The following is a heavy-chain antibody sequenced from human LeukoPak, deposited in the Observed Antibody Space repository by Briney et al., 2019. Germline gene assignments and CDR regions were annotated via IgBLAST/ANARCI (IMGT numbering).Heavy chain of an antibody. CDR1: GFTFSSYA. D-gene: IGHD5-12*01. Sequence: GGSLRLSCAASGFTFSSYAMHWVRQAPGQGLEWVAVIPYDGSNKYYADSVKGRFTISRDNSKNTLYLQMNSLRAEDTAVYYCARELVAGDQYGMDVWGQGTTVTVSS. CDR3: ARELVAGDQYGMDV. J-gene: IGHJ6*02. V-gene: IGHV3-30-3*01. CDR2: IPYDGSNK.